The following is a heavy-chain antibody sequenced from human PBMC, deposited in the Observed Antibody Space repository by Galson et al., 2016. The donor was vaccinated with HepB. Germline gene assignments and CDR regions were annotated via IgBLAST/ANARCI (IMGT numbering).Heavy chain of an antibody. CDR3: ARDGATAPEGYYYGMDV. CDR2: ISSDGSNV. D-gene: IGHD1-26*01. J-gene: IGHJ6*02. Sequence: SLRLSCAAXGFTFNNYGMHWVRQAPGKGLEWVAVISSDGSNVYHVDSVKGRFTISRDNSKNTLYLQMSSLRPEDTAVYYCARDGATAPEGYYYGMDVWGQGTTVTVSS. V-gene: IGHV3-30*03. CDR1: GFTFNNYG.